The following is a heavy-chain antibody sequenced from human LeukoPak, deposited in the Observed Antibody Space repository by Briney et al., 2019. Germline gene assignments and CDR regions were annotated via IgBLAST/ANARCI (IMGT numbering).Heavy chain of an antibody. CDR3: AREGCSSTSCYANYYYMDV. V-gene: IGHV3-48*03. Sequence: PGGSLRLSCAASGFTFSNYWMNWVRQAPGKGLEWVSYISSSGSTIYYADSVKGRFTISRDNAKNSLYLQMNSLRAEDTAVYYCAREGCSSTSCYANYYYMDVWGKGTTVTVSS. J-gene: IGHJ6*03. D-gene: IGHD2-2*01. CDR2: ISSSGSTI. CDR1: GFTFSNYW.